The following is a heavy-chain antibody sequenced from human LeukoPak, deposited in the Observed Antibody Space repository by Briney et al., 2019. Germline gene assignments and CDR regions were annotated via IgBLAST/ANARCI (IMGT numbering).Heavy chain of an antibody. J-gene: IGHJ4*02. CDR3: ARTRPYLKHSGSPNLYYFDY. V-gene: IGHV1-2*04. D-gene: IGHD1-26*01. Sequence: ASVKVSCKASGYTFTGYYMHWVRQAPGQGLEWMGWINPNSGGTNYAQKFQGWVTMTRDTSISTAYMELSRLRSDDTAVYYCARTRPYLKHSGSPNLYYFDYWGQGTLVTVSS. CDR1: GYTFTGYY. CDR2: INPNSGGT.